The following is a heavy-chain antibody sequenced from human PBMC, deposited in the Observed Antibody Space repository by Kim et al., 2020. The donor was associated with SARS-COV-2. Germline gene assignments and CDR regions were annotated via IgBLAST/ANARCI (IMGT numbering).Heavy chain of an antibody. Sequence: ASVKVSCKASGYTFTSYDINWVRQATGQGLEWMGWMNPNSGNTGYAQKFQGRVTMTRNTSISTAYMVLSSLRSEDTAVYYCARGFRAAAGPFYYYYYMDVWGKWTTVTVSS. CDR2: MNPNSGNT. J-gene: IGHJ6*03. D-gene: IGHD6-13*01. CDR1: GYTFTSYD. V-gene: IGHV1-8*01. CDR3: ARGFRAAAGPFYYYYYMDV.